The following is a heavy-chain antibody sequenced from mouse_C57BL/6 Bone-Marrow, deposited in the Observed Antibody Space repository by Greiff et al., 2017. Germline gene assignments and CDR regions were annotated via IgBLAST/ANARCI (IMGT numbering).Heavy chain of an antibody. CDR2: IHPNSGST. D-gene: IGHD2-4*01. J-gene: IGHJ1*03. V-gene: IGHV1-64*01. Sequence: VQLQQPGAELVKPGASVKLSCKASGYTFTSYWMHWVKQRPGQGLEWIGMIHPNSGSTNYNEKFKRKATLTVDKSSSTAYMQLSSLTSEDAAVYYYARRVYEYDDCRYFDDWGTGTTVTVSS. CDR1: GYTFTSYW. CDR3: ARRVYEYDDCRYFDD.